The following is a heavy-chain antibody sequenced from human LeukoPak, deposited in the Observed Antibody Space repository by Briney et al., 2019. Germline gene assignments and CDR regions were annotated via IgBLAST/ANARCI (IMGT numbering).Heavy chain of an antibody. J-gene: IGHJ4*02. CDR2: IYYSGST. CDR3: ARCSLGTARYIDY. V-gene: IGHV4-31*03. Sequence: PSQTLSLTCTVSGGSISSGGYYWSWISQHPGKGLEWIGYIYYSGSTYYNPSLKSRVTISVDTSKNQFSLKLSSVTAADTAVYYCARCSLGTARYIDYWGQGTLVTVSS. D-gene: IGHD2-21*02. CDR1: GGSISSGGYY.